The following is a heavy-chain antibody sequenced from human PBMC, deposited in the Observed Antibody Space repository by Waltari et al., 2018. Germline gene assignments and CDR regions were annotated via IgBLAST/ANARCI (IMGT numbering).Heavy chain of an antibody. Sequence: QLQLQESGPGLVKPSETLSLTCTVSGGSISSSSSYWGWIRQPPGKGLEWIGSIYYSGSTYYNPSLKSRVTISVDTSKNQFSLKLSSVTAADTAVYYCARLRWRDGQPPEVFVDYWGQGTLVTVSS. CDR3: ARLRWRDGQPPEVFVDY. V-gene: IGHV4-39*01. CDR2: IYYSGST. D-gene: IGHD3-3*01. CDR1: GGSISSSSSY. J-gene: IGHJ4*02.